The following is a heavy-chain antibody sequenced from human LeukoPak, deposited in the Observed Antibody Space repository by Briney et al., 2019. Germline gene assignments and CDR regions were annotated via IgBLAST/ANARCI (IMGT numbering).Heavy chain of an antibody. Sequence: ASVKVSCKASGYTFTGYYMHWVRQAPGQGLEWMGWINPNSGGTNYAQKFQGRVTMTRDTSISTAYMELSRLRSDDTAVYYCARTYSSSSWFDPWGQGTLVTVSS. J-gene: IGHJ5*02. CDR3: ARTYSSSSWFDP. V-gene: IGHV1-2*02. CDR1: GYTFTGYY. CDR2: INPNSGGT. D-gene: IGHD6-6*01.